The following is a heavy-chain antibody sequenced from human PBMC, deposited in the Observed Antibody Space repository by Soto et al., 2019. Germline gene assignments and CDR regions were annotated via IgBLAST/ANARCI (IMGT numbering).Heavy chain of an antibody. J-gene: IGHJ5*02. CDR1: DDSLSTYY. V-gene: IGHV4-4*07. CDR3: ARSAIPRGGWFRP. D-gene: IGHD2-21*01. Sequence: LSLTGNVSDDSLSTYYWSWIRQPAGKGLEWIGRIYASGSTNYNPSLKGRVSMSVDTSKKQFSLRMISVTAADTAMYYCARSAIPRGGWFRPWGQGVLVTVSS. CDR2: IYASGST.